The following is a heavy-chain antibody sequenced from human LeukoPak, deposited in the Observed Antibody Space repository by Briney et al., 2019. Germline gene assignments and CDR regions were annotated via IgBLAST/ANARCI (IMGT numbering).Heavy chain of an antibody. CDR1: GGSISSGDYY. D-gene: IGHD1-26*01. CDR2: ICYSGST. J-gene: IGHJ5*02. Sequence: PSETLSLTCTVSGGSISSGDYYWSWIRQPPGKGLEWIGYICYSGSTYYNPSLKSRVTISVDTSKNQFSLKLSSVTAADTAVYYCARHGVSRPMGWFDPWGQGTLVTVSS. CDR3: ARHGVSRPMGWFDP. V-gene: IGHV4-30-4*08.